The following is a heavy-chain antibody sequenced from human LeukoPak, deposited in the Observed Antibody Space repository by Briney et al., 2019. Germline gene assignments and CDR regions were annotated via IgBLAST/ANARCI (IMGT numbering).Heavy chain of an antibody. D-gene: IGHD2-2*01. V-gene: IGHV3-23*01. CDR3: AKAGRYCSSTTCYLAY. J-gene: IGHJ4*02. CDR2: ISVSGGDS. CDR1: GFTFTTYA. Sequence: PGGSLRLSCAASGFTFTTYAMIWVRQAPGKGLQWVSSISVSGGDSYYADSVKGRFTISRDNSKNTLSLQMNSLRAEDTAVYYCAKAGRYCSSTTCYLAYWGQGTLVTVSS.